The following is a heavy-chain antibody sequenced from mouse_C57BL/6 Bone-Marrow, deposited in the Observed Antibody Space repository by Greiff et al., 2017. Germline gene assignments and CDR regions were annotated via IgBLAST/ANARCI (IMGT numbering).Heavy chain of an antibody. CDR3: ARPIYDGYYWYFDV. Sequence: QVQLQQPGAELVRPGSSVKLSCKASGYTFTSYWMHWVKQRPIQGLEWIGNIDPSDSETHYNQKFKDKATLTVDKSSSTAYKQLSSLTSEDSAVYYCARPIYDGYYWYFDVWGTGTTVTVSS. CDR1: GYTFTSYW. V-gene: IGHV1-52*01. D-gene: IGHD2-3*01. J-gene: IGHJ1*03. CDR2: IDPSDSET.